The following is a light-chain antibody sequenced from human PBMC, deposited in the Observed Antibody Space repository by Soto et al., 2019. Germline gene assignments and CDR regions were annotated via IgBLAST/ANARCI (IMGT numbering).Light chain of an antibody. CDR3: QHYDHLPIS. CDR1: QDITNY. V-gene: IGKV1-33*01. J-gene: IGKJ5*01. Sequence: DIQMTQSPSSLSASVGDRVTITCQASQDITNYLNWYQQKPGRAPRLLLYDASSLETGVPSRFSGSGSGIDFTLTISSLQPEDVATYYCQHYDHLPISFGQGIRLEIK. CDR2: DAS.